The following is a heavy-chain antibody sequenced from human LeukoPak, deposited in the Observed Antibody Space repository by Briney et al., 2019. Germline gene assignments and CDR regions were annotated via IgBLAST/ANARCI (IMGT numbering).Heavy chain of an antibody. CDR2: IFPGDSDT. D-gene: IGHD6-19*01. J-gene: IGHJ6*02. V-gene: IGHV5-51*01. Sequence: GESPKISCKGSGYSFTTYWINWVRQMPGKGLEWVGIIFPGDSDTRYSPSFQGQVSISADRSISTAYLQWSGLKASDTAIYYCARFSAYYNGMDVWGQGTTVTVSS. CDR1: GYSFTTYW. CDR3: ARFSAYYNGMDV.